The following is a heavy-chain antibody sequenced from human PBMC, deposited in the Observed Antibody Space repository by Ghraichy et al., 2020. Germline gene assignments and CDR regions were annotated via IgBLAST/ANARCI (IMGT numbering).Heavy chain of an antibody. CDR1: GYTFTTYG. Sequence: ASVKVSCKASGYTFTTYGITWVRQAPGQGLEWMGWISAHNGNTNYAQKLQGRVTMTTDTSTSTAYMELRSLRFDDTAVYYCARAYSWGAMRDYWGQGTRVTDSS. CDR2: ISAHNGNT. D-gene: IGHD2-8*02. J-gene: IGHJ4*02. V-gene: IGHV1-18*01. CDR3: ARAYSWGAMRDY.